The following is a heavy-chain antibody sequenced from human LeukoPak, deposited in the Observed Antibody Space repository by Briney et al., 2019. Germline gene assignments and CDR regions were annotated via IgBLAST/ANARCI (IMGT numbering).Heavy chain of an antibody. Sequence: PSETLSLTCAVSGGSISSSNWWSWVRQPPGKGLEWIGEIYHSGSTNYNPSLKSRVTLSVDKSKNQFSLKLSSVTAADTAVYYCARDKDYGGNSPYFDYWGQGTLVSLSS. D-gene: IGHD4-23*01. CDR2: IYHSGST. CDR3: ARDKDYGGNSPYFDY. CDR1: GGSISSSNW. J-gene: IGHJ4*02. V-gene: IGHV4-4*02.